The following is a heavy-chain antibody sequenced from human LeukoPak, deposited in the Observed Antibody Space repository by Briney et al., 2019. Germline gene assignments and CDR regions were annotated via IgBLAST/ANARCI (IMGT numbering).Heavy chain of an antibody. D-gene: IGHD5-24*01. CDR2: FYNSGST. V-gene: IGHV4-4*07. J-gene: IGHJ4*02. CDR1: GGSISSYY. Sequence: SETLSLTCTVSGGSISSYYWSWIRQPAGKGLEWIGRFYNSGSTNYNPSLKSRVTISVDTSKNQFSLKLSSVTAADTAVYYCARDGWLDYYFDYWGQGTLVTVSS. CDR3: ARDGWLDYYFDY.